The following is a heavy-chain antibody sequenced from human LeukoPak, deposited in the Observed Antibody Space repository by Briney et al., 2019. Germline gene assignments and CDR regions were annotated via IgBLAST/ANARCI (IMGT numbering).Heavy chain of an antibody. CDR2: INAGNGNT. D-gene: IGHD3-9*01. CDR1: GYTFTSYA. Sequence: ASVKVSCKASGYTFTSYAMHWVRQAPGQRLEWMGWINAGNGNTKYSQEFQGRVTITRDTSASTAYMELSSLRSEDTAVYYCARADYYFDWLQFDYWGQGTLVTVSS. V-gene: IGHV1-3*01. J-gene: IGHJ4*02. CDR3: ARADYYFDWLQFDY.